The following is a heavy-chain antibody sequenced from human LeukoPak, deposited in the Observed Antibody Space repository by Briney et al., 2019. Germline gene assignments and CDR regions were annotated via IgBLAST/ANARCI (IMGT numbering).Heavy chain of an antibody. D-gene: IGHD2-15*01. V-gene: IGHV3-23*01. CDR3: AKDRPMGGGSQYYFDY. Sequence: PGGSLRLSCAASGFTFSSYGVSWVRQAPGKGLEWVSAISGSGGSTYYADSVKGRFTISRDNSKNTLYLQMNSLRAEDTAVYYCAKDRPMGGGSQYYFDYWGQGTLVTVSS. J-gene: IGHJ4*02. CDR2: ISGSGGST. CDR1: GFTFSSYG.